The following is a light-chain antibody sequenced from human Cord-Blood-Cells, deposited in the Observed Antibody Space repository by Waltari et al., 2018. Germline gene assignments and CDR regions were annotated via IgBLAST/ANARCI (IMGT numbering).Light chain of an antibody. Sequence: IVLTQSPVTLPLSPGEGATLSCRASQSVSSSYLDGYQQKPGQAPRHLSYCASSRAAGIPARFSGSGSGTDFTRTIGGLEPEDVAVYYCRQYGSSPRTFGQGTKVEIK. J-gene: IGKJ1*01. CDR2: CAS. CDR1: QSVSSSY. V-gene: IGKV3-20*01. CDR3: RQYGSSPRT.